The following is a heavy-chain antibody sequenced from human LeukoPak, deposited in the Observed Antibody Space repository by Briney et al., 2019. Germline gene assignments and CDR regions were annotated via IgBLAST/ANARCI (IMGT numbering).Heavy chain of an antibody. CDR3: ARLHSYSSSPNPHDAFDI. Sequence: ASVKVSCKASGYTFTIYSINWVRQAPGQGLEWMGWINTNTWNPTYAQGFTGRFVFSLDTSVSTAYLQISSLEAEDTAIYYCARLHSYSSSPNPHDAFDIWGQGTMVTVSS. V-gene: IGHV7-4-1*02. CDR2: INTNTWNP. J-gene: IGHJ3*02. CDR1: GYTFTIYS. D-gene: IGHD6-6*01.